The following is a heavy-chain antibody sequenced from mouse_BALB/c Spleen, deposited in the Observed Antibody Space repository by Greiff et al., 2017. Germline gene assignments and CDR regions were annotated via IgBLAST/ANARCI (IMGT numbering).Heavy chain of an antibody. Sequence: VQLQQSGAELVKPGASVKLSCTASGFNIKDTYMHWVKQRPEQGLEWIGRIDPANGNTKYDPKFQGKATITADTSSNTAYLQLSSLTSEDTAVYYCALYGNFDYYAMDYWGQGTSVTVSS. J-gene: IGHJ4*01. D-gene: IGHD2-10*02. CDR1: GFNIKDTY. V-gene: IGHV14-3*02. CDR2: IDPANGNT. CDR3: ALYGNFDYYAMDY.